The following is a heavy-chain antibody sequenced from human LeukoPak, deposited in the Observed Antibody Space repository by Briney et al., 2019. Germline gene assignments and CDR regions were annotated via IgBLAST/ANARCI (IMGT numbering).Heavy chain of an antibody. CDR1: GFTFSLYA. D-gene: IGHD2-2*01. CDR2: INDESSDI. CDR3: ARDTFQPGLIDS. J-gene: IGHJ4*02. Sequence: PGGSLSLSCAASGFTFSLYAMNWVRQAPGKGLEWVSYINDESSDIHYAGSVRGRFTISRDDARQTLYLQLSSLRVEDTAVYYCARDTFQPGLIDSWGQGTLVTVSS. V-gene: IGHV3-21*05.